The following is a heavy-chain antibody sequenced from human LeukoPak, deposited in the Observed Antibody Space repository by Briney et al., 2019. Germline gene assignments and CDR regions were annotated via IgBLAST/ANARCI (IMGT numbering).Heavy chain of an antibody. Sequence: GGSLRLSCAATGFDFSDFWMSWVRQVPGKGLEWVATIKKDGSETHYVDSVKGRFTISRHNAESSLYLQMNSLRAEDTAVYYCARDYKSPDFWAGYPPYHHDYWGQGTLVTVSS. CDR1: GFDFSDFW. CDR3: ARDYKSPDFWAGYPPYHHDY. CDR2: IKKDGSET. V-gene: IGHV3-7*01. D-gene: IGHD3/OR15-3a*01. J-gene: IGHJ4*02.